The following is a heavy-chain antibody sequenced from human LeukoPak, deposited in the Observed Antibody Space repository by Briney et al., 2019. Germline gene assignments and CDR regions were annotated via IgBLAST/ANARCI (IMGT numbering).Heavy chain of an antibody. CDR2: ISAYNGNT. CDR1: GYTFTSYG. J-gene: IGHJ4*02. CDR3: AREMLGYCSSTSCYTGEFDY. Sequence: ASVKVSCKASGYTFTSYGISWVRQAPGQGLEWMGWISAYNGNTNYAQKLQGRVTMTTDTSTSTAYMELRSLRSDDTAVYYCAREMLGYCSSTSCYTGEFDYWGQGTLVTVSS. D-gene: IGHD2-2*01. V-gene: IGHV1-18*01.